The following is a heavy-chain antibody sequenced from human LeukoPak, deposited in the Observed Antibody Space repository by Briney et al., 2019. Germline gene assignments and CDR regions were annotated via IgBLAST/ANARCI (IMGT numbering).Heavy chain of an antibody. Sequence: SETLSLTCAVYGGSFSGYYWSWIRQPPGKGLEWIGEINHSGSTNYNPSLKSRVTISVDTSKNQFSLKLSSVTAADTAVYYCARGLKYSYGQYYFDYWGQGTLVTVSS. CDR3: ARGLKYSYGQYYFDY. V-gene: IGHV4-34*01. CDR2: INHSGST. J-gene: IGHJ4*02. D-gene: IGHD5-18*01. CDR1: GGSFSGYY.